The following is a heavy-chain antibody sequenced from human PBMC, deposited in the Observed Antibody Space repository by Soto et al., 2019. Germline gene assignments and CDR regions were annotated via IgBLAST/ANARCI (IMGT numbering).Heavy chain of an antibody. CDR3: ARAGRGYCSGGSCYSGLHGMDV. CDR1: GGSISSSNW. Sequence: QVQLQESGPGLVKPSGTLSLTCAVSGGSISSSNWWSWVRQPPGKGLEWIGEIYHSGSTNYNPSLKSRVTISVDKSKNQFSLKLSSVTAADTAVYYCARAGRGYCSGGSCYSGLHGMDVWGQGTTVTGSS. CDR2: IYHSGST. V-gene: IGHV4-4*02. J-gene: IGHJ6*02. D-gene: IGHD2-15*01.